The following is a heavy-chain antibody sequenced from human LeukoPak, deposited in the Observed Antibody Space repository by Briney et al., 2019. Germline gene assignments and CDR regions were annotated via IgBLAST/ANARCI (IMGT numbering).Heavy chain of an antibody. J-gene: IGHJ4*02. CDR1: GYDFANYW. V-gene: IGHV5-51*01. CDR2: IYPDDSDI. CDR3: ARRTPNYNYDY. D-gene: IGHD3-10*01. Sequence: GESLKISCHGSGYDFANYWIAWVRQMPGKGLEWMGIIYPDDSDIRYGPSFQGQVTLSADKSIRTAYLQWGSLKASDSAMYYCARRTPNYNYDYWGQGTLVTVSS.